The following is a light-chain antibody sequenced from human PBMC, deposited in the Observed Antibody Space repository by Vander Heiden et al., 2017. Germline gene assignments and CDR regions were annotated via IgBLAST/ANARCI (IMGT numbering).Light chain of an antibody. CDR3: VQGTHWPYT. V-gene: IGKV2-30*01. Sequence: DVVMTQSPLSLPVTLGQSASISCRSSQGLANSNGDTYLAWLQQRPGQSPRRLIHKVYNRDSGVPDRFSGSGSGTDFTLTISRVEAEDVGVYFCVQGTHWPYTFGQGTKLDIK. CDR1: QGLANSNGDTY. J-gene: IGKJ2*01. CDR2: KVY.